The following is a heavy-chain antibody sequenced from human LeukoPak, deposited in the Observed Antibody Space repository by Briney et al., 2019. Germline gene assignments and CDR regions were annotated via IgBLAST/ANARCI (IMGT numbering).Heavy chain of an antibody. D-gene: IGHD6-19*01. V-gene: IGHV4-4*07. Sequence: PSETLSLTCTVSGGSISSYYWSWIRQPAGKGLEWIGRIYTSGSTNYNPSLKSRVTMSVDTSKNQFSLKLSSVTAADTAVYYCARHSSEEQWLAYYFDYWGQGTLVTVSS. J-gene: IGHJ4*02. CDR2: IYTSGST. CDR3: ARHSSEEQWLAYYFDY. CDR1: GGSISSYY.